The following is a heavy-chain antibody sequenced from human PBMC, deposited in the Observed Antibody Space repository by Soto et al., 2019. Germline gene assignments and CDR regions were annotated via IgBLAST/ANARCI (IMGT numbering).Heavy chain of an antibody. D-gene: IGHD3-22*01. J-gene: IGHJ6*02. CDR3: AGNRDYYDSSGYYLIYYYYGMDV. Sequence: GGSLRLSCAASGFTFSSYAMSWVRQAPGKGLEWVSAISSSSSTIYYADSVKGRFTISRDNAKNSLYLQMNSLRDEDTAVYYCAGNRDYYDSSGYYLIYYYYGMDVWGQGTTVTVSS. CDR1: GFTFSSYA. V-gene: IGHV3-48*02. CDR2: ISSSSSTI.